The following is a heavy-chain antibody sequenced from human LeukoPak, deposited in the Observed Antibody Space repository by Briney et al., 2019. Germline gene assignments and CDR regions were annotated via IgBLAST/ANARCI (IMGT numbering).Heavy chain of an antibody. CDR2: IYYSGST. Sequence: SETLSLTCTVSGGSISSSSYYWGWIRQPPGKGLEWIGSIYYSGSTYCNPSLKSRVTISVDTSKNQFSLKLSSVTSADTAVYYSARVLVARRLDPPTIVIRYYFDYWAREPWSPSPQ. D-gene: IGHD6-6*01. CDR1: GGSISSSSYY. J-gene: IGHJ4*02. V-gene: IGHV4-39*07. CDR3: ARVLVARRLDPPTIVIRYYFDY.